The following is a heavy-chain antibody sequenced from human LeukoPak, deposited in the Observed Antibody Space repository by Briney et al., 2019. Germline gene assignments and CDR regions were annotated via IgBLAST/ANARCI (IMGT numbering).Heavy chain of an antibody. Sequence: SETLSLTCTVSSGSISTSNYYWGWVRQPPGKALEWIGNIFYSGSTYYSPSLKSRVTISLDTSRNQFSLKLSSVTAADTAVFYCASLTTADAFDIWGQGTMVTVSS. V-gene: IGHV4-39*07. J-gene: IGHJ3*02. CDR3: ASLTTADAFDI. D-gene: IGHD3-22*01. CDR2: IFYSGST. CDR1: SGSISTSNYY.